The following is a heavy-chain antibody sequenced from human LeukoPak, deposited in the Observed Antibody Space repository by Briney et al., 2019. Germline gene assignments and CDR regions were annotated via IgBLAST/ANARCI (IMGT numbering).Heavy chain of an antibody. V-gene: IGHV5-51*01. CDR3: ARRRGYYYDSRGSGAFDI. CDR2: IFPGDSDT. CDR1: GYSFTSYW. J-gene: IGHJ3*02. D-gene: IGHD3-22*01. Sequence: GESLKISCKGSGYSFTSYWIGWVGQMPGKGLEWMGIIFPGDSDTRYSPSFQGQVTISADKSISTAYLQWSSLKASDTATYYCARRRGYYYDSRGSGAFDIWGQGTMVTVSS.